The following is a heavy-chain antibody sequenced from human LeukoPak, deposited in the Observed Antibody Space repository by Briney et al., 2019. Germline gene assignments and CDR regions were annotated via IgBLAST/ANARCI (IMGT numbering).Heavy chain of an antibody. CDR1: GFTFSSYA. CDR3: ARGLQSFDY. J-gene: IGHJ4*02. Sequence: GGSLRLSCAASGFTFSSYAMSWVRQAPGKGLEWVSAISGSGGSTYYADSVKGRFTISRDNAKNSLYLQMNSLRAEDTAVYYCARGLQSFDYWGQGTLVTVSS. V-gene: IGHV3-23*01. D-gene: IGHD5-18*01. CDR2: ISGSGGST.